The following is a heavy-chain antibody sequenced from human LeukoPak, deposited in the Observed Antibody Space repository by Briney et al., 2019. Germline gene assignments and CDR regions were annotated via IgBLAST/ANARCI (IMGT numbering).Heavy chain of an antibody. V-gene: IGHV4-38-2*02. Sequence: PSETLSLTCTVSGYSISSGYYWGWIRQSPGKGLEWIGSIFHSGSTYYNPSLKTQVTISVDTSKNQFSLNLRSVTAADTAIYYCARDQACSNGVGSFFDYWGQGTLVTVSS. CDR1: GYSISSGYY. J-gene: IGHJ4*02. CDR3: ARDQACSNGVGSFFDY. D-gene: IGHD2-8*01. CDR2: IFHSGST.